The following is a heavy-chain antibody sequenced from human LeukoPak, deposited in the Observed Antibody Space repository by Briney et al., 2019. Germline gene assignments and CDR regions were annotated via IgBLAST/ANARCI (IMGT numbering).Heavy chain of an antibody. CDR1: GGPVSSFY. J-gene: IGHJ5*02. CDR2: IYYSGST. V-gene: IGHV4-59*05. CDR3: ARDLVTRLNQYYDFWGFDP. Sequence: SETLSLTCTVSGGPVSSFYGSWIRQPPGKGLEWIGSIYYSGSTYYTPSLKSRVTISVDTSKNQFSLKLSSVPAADTAVYYCARDLVTRLNQYYDFWGFDPWGQGTLVTVSS. D-gene: IGHD3-3*01.